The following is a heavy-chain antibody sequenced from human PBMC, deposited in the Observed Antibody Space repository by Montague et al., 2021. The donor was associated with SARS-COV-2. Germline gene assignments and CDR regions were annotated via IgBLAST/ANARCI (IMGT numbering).Heavy chain of an antibody. CDR2: INHSGST. V-gene: IGHV4-34*01. CDR3: TREGYQVLWSDYYYYCMDV. Sequence: SETLSLTCAVYGGSFSGYYWRWIRQPPGKGLEWIGEINHSGSTNYNPSLKSRVTISVDTSKNQFSLQLSSVTAADTAVYYCTREGYQVLWSDYYYYCMDVWGHGTTVTVSS. D-gene: IGHD2-2*01. J-gene: IGHJ6*02. CDR1: GGSFSGYY.